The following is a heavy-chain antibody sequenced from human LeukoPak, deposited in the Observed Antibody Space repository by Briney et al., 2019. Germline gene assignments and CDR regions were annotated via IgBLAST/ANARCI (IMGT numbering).Heavy chain of an antibody. Sequence: SETLSLTCAVYGGSFSGYYWSWIRQPPGKGLEWIGEINHSGSTNYNPSLKSRVTLSVDTSKNQFSLKLSSVTAADTAVYYCARGELRFLEWRHYYYGMDVWGQGSTVTVSS. D-gene: IGHD3-3*01. J-gene: IGHJ6*02. CDR1: GGSFSGYY. CDR2: INHSGST. CDR3: ARGELRFLEWRHYYYGMDV. V-gene: IGHV4-34*01.